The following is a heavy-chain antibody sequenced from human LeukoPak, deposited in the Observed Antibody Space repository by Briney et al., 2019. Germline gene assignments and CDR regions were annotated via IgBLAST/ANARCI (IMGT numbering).Heavy chain of an antibody. D-gene: IGHD6-6*01. Sequence: GGSLRLSCAASGFTFSTYFMSWVRQAPGKGLVWVSRISPTGSTTSYADSVKGRFTVSRDNAKNTLYLQVNNLRAEDTAVYYCARGPNSNWSGLDFWGQGTLLTVSS. CDR2: ISPTGSTT. V-gene: IGHV3-74*01. CDR3: ARGPNSNWSGLDF. CDR1: GFTFSTYF. J-gene: IGHJ4*02.